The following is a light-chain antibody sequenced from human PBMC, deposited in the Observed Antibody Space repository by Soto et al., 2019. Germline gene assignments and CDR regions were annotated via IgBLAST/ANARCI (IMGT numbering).Light chain of an antibody. Sequence: EIVLTQSPGTLSVSPGERATLSCRASQSSSRNYLARYQQNPGQAPSLHIYGPPSRATGIPDRFSGSGSGTDFTLTISRLEPEDSAIYYWPQYGSWTFGQGTKVEIK. CDR1: QSSSRNY. CDR3: PQYGSWT. V-gene: IGKV3-20*01. J-gene: IGKJ1*01. CDR2: GPP.